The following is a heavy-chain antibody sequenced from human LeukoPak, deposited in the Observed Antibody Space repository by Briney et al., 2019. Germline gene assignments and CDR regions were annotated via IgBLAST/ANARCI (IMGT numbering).Heavy chain of an antibody. D-gene: IGHD6-13*01. CDR2: IYYSGST. Sequence: SETLSLTCSVSGGSISSSSSYWGWIRQPPGKGLEWIGSIYYSGSTYYNPSLKSRVTISVDTSKNQFSLKLSSVTAAGTAVYYCASGGSSWYDRVDYWGQGTLVTVSS. V-gene: IGHV4-39*07. CDR3: ASGGSSWYDRVDY. J-gene: IGHJ4*02. CDR1: GGSISSSSSY.